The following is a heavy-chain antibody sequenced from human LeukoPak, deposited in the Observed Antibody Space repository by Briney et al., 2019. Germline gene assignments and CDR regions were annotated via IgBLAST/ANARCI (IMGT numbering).Heavy chain of an antibody. D-gene: IGHD5-18*01. J-gene: IGHJ4*02. CDR3: ATSGYSYGLYYFDY. Sequence: PGGSPRLSCAASGFTFSSYSMNWVRQAPGKGLEWVSSISSSSSYIYYADSVKGRFTISRDNAKNSLYLQMNSLRAEDTAVYYCATSGYSYGLYYFDYWGQGTLVTVSS. CDR1: GFTFSSYS. CDR2: ISSSSSYI. V-gene: IGHV3-21*01.